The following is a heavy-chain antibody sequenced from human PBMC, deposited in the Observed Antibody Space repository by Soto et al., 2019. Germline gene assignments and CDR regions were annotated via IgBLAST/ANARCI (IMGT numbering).Heavy chain of an antibody. Sequence: PSETLSLTCTVSGGSISSYYWSWIRQPPGKGLECIGYIYYSGSTNYNPSLKSRVTISVDTSKNQFSLKLSSVTAADTAVYYCARELNYYDSSGYYNWFDPWGQGTLVTVSS. J-gene: IGHJ5*02. CDR1: GGSISSYY. D-gene: IGHD3-22*01. V-gene: IGHV4-59*01. CDR3: ARELNYYDSSGYYNWFDP. CDR2: IYYSGST.